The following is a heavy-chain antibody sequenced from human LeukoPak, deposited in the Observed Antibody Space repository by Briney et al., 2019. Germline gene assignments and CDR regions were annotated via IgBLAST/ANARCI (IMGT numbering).Heavy chain of an antibody. V-gene: IGHV3-11*01. Sequence: GGSLRLSCAASGFTFSDYYMSWIRQAPGKGLEWVSYISSSGSTIYYADSVKGRFTISRDNAKNSLYLQMNSLRAEDTAVYYCAKPLGRPMIVVVTRGYFDYWGQGTLVTVSS. CDR1: GFTFSDYY. CDR3: AKPLGRPMIVVVTRGYFDY. D-gene: IGHD3-22*01. CDR2: ISSSGSTI. J-gene: IGHJ4*02.